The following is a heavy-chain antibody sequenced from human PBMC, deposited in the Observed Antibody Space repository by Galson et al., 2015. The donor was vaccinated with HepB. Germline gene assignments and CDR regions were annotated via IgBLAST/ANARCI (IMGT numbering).Heavy chain of an antibody. Sequence: SLRLSCAASGFTFSSYAMHWVRQAPGKGLEYVSAISSNGGSTYYANSVKGRFTISRDNSKNTLYLQMGSLRAEDMAVYYCARSAAGTVYYGMDVWGQGTTVTVSS. J-gene: IGHJ6*02. CDR1: GFTFSSYA. V-gene: IGHV3-64*01. CDR2: ISSNGGST. D-gene: IGHD6-13*01. CDR3: ARSAAGTVYYGMDV.